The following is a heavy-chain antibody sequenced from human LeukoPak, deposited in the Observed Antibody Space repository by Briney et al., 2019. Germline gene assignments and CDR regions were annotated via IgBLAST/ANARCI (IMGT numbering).Heavy chain of an antibody. CDR3: AKDQYGPGIGHFDY. V-gene: IGHV3-30*18. CDR1: GFTFSSYG. J-gene: IGHJ4*02. D-gene: IGHD3-10*01. CDR2: ISYDGSNK. Sequence: PGRSLRLSCAASGFTFSSYGMHWVRQAPGKGLEWVAVISYDGSNKYYADSVKGRFTISRDNSKNTLYLQMNSLRAEDTAVYYCAKDQYGPGIGHFDYWGQGTLVTVSS.